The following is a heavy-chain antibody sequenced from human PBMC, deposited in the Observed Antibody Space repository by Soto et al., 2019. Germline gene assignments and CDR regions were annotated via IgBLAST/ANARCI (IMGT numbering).Heavy chain of an antibody. D-gene: IGHD5-12*01. CDR3: ARRGTLSGRDAFDV. CDR2: VYVSDSET. Sequence: GESLKISCRGSGYYSSSYWIAWVRQMSGKGLEWVGSVYVSDSETKYSPSFQGQVTISADKYTNTAYLYWSSLKASDTAMYYCARRGTLSGRDAFDVWGEGTMVTVSS. J-gene: IGHJ3*01. CDR1: GYYSSSYW. V-gene: IGHV5-51*01.